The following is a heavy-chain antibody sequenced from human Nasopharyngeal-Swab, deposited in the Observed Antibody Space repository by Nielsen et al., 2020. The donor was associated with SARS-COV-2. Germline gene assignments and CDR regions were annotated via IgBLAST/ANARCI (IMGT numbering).Heavy chain of an antibody. CDR1: GFTFRSYA. CDR2: RAYDGNNK. V-gene: IGHV3-30-3*01. Sequence: GESLKISRAASGFTFRSYAMHWVRQAPGKGQEWGAVRAYDGNNKYYADPVKGRFTISRDNSKNTLYLQMNSLRAEDTAVYYCARDPDGGNVWEDAFDIWGQGTMVTVSS. D-gene: IGHD4-23*01. CDR3: ARDPDGGNVWEDAFDI. J-gene: IGHJ3*02.